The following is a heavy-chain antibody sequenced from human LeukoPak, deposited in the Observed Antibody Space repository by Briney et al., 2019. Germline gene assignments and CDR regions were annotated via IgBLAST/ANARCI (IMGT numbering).Heavy chain of an antibody. CDR2: ISWDGGST. J-gene: IGHJ4*02. CDR1: GFTFDDYA. V-gene: IGHV3-43D*03. Sequence: GGSLRLSCAASGFTFDDYAMHWVRQAPGKGLEWVSLISWDGGSTYYADSVKGRFTISRDNSKNSLYLQMNSLRAEDTALYYCAKDKRDRSVGGLFDYWGQGTLVTVSS. CDR3: AKDKRDRSVGGLFDY. D-gene: IGHD3-16*01.